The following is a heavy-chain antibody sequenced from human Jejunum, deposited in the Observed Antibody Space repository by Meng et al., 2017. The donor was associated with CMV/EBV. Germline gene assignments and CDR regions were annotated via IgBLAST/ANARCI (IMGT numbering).Heavy chain of an antibody. J-gene: IGHJ4*02. CDR2: ISDSGRTT. V-gene: IGHV3-23*01. CDR3: ARDYSPPVRSLEFLLPDYYFDY. D-gene: IGHD3-3*01. CDR1: A. Sequence: AMSWVRQAPGKGLECVSAISDSGRTTDYADSVKGRFTISRDNSKNTLYLLMNSLRAEDTALYYCARDYSPPVRSLEFLLPDYYFDYWGQGALVTVSS.